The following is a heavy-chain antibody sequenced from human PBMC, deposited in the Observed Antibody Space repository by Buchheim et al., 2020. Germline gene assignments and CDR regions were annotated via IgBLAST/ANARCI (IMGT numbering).Heavy chain of an antibody. Sequence: EVLLMESGGGLVQPGGSRRLSCAASGFTFNIYAMGWVRQAPGKGLERVSGITNNGATTYYTDSVKGRFTISRDNSEKRLYLQMNSLRAEDTAIYYCAKLVVPAAMDYFDSWGQG. D-gene: IGHD2-2*01. CDR3: AKLVVPAAMDYFDS. CDR2: ITNNGATT. J-gene: IGHJ4*02. V-gene: IGHV3-23*01. CDR1: GFTFNIYA.